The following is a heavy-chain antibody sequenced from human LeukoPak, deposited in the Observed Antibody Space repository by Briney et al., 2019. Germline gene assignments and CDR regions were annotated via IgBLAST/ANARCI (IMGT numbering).Heavy chain of an antibody. CDR2: ISAYNGNT. D-gene: IGHD3-22*01. V-gene: IGHV1-18*01. Sequence: ASVKVSCKASGYTFTSYGISWVPQAPGQGLEWMGWISAYNGNTNYAQKLQGRVTMTTDTSTSTAYMELSSLRSDDTALYYCARDSSGYPDAFDIWGQGPMVTVSS. CDR3: ARDSSGYPDAFDI. CDR1: GYTFTSYG. J-gene: IGHJ3*02.